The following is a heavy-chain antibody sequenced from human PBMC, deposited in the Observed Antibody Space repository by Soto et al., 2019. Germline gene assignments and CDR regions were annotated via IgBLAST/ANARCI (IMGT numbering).Heavy chain of an antibody. CDR1: GFTFSSYG. J-gene: IGHJ4*02. CDR2: ISYDGSNK. Sequence: SLRLSCAASGFTFSSYGMHWVRQAPGKGLEWVAVISYDGSNKYYADSVKGRFTISRDNSKNTLYLQMNSLRAEDTAVYYCAKDPGSGSYFYWGQGTLVTVSS. D-gene: IGHD1-26*01. CDR3: AKDPGSGSYFY. V-gene: IGHV3-30*18.